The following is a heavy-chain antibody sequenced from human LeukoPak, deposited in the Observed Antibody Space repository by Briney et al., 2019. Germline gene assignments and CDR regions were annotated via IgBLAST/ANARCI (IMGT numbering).Heavy chain of an antibody. J-gene: IGHJ4*02. CDR1: GFTFGSYA. CDR2: ISSGTTYK. Sequence: PGGSLRLSCAASGFTFGSYAINWVRQAPGKGLEWVSSISSGTTYKYYADSVKGRFTISRDNAKNSLYLQMNSLRVEDTAVYYCARDSFSGYVDYWGQGTLVTVSS. CDR3: ARDSFSGYVDY. D-gene: IGHD1-26*01. V-gene: IGHV3-21*01.